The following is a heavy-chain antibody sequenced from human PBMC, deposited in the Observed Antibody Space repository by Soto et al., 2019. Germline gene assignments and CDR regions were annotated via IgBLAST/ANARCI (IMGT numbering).Heavy chain of an antibody. D-gene: IGHD2-8*01. CDR2: IKSKSDGGTI. CDR3: TTDPGEGVTSREVPDY. CDR1: GFTISDAW. J-gene: IGHJ4*02. Sequence: EVQLVESGGGLVKPGGSLRLSCAVSGFTISDAWMSWVRQAPGKRLEWVGRIKSKSDGGTIDHAAPVKGRFTISKDVSKNTLYLQMNSLKTEDTAVYYCTTDPGEGVTSREVPDYWCQGTLVTVSS. V-gene: IGHV3-15*01.